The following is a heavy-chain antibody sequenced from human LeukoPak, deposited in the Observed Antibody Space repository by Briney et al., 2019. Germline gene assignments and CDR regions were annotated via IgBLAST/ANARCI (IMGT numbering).Heavy chain of an antibody. D-gene: IGHD3-3*01. CDR3: ARHRYYDFWSGVYYFDY. V-gene: IGHV4-4*02. Sequence: SGTLSLTCAVSSGSIISSNWWSWSRQPPGKGLEWIGYIYYSGSTNYNPSLKSRVTISVDTSKNQFSLKLSSVTAADTAVYYCARHRYYDFWSGVYYFDYWGQGTLVTVSS. CDR1: SGSIISSNW. CDR2: IYYSGST. J-gene: IGHJ4*02.